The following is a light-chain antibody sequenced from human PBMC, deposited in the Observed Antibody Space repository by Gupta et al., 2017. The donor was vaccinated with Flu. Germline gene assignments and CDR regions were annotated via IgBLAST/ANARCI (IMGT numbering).Light chain of an antibody. Sequence: DIQMTQSPSSLSASVGDRVTITCQASQDISNYLNWYQQKPGKAPKLLIYDASNLETGVPSRFSGSGSGTDFTFTISSLQPEDIATYYCQQDYNLPITFGQGTPVEIK. V-gene: IGKV1-33*01. CDR3: QQDYNLPIT. CDR2: DAS. J-gene: IGKJ5*01. CDR1: QDISNY.